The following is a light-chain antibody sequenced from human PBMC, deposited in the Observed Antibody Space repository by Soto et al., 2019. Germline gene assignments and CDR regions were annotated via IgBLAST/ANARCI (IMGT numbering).Light chain of an antibody. V-gene: IGKV1-39*01. CDR1: QSISSY. Sequence: DLQMTQSPSSLSASVGDRVTITCRPSQSISSYLSWYQQKPGKAPKLLIYAASSLQSGVPSRFSGSGSGTDFTLTISTLQPEDFATYYCLQSYSSPRTFGQGTKVEIK. J-gene: IGKJ1*01. CDR2: AAS. CDR3: LQSYSSPRT.